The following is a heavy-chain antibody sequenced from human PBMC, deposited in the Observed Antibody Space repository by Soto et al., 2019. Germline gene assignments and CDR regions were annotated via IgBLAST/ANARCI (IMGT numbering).Heavy chain of an antibody. V-gene: IGHV3-33*01. J-gene: IGHJ3*02. CDR2: IWYDGSNK. CDR1: GFTFSSYG. CDR3: ARGTPYYYDSSGYSDAFDI. Sequence: SLRLSCAASGFTFSSYGMHWVRQAPGKGLEWVAVIWYDGSNKYYADSVKGRFTISRDNSKNTLYLQMNSLRAEDTAVYYCARGTPYYYDSSGYSDAFDIWGQGTMVTVSS. D-gene: IGHD3-22*01.